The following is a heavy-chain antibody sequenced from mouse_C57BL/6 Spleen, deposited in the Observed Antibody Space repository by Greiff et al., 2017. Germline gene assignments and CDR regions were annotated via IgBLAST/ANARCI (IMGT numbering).Heavy chain of an antibody. Sequence: QVQLQQPGAELVKPGASVKLSCKASGYTFTSYWMHWVKQRPGRGLEWIGRIDPNSGGTKYNEKFKSKATLTVDKPSSTAYMQLSSLTSEDYAVYYGARGESTTVVAADYWGQGTTRTVSS. V-gene: IGHV1-72*01. CDR3: ARGESTTVVAADY. CDR2: IDPNSGGT. D-gene: IGHD1-1*01. J-gene: IGHJ2*01. CDR1: GYTFTSYW.